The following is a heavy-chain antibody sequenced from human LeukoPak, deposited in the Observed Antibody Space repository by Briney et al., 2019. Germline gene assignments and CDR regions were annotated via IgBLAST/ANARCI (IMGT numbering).Heavy chain of an antibody. CDR1: GFTFSSYA. CDR2: ISGSGAGT. V-gene: IGHV3-23*01. Sequence: GGSLRLSCAASGFTFSSYAMSWVRQARGKGLEWVSTISGSGAGTYYADPVKGRFTISRDNSKNTLYLQMNSPRAEDTAAYYCAKDGNWARFENWGQGTLVTVSS. J-gene: IGHJ4*02. D-gene: IGHD7-27*01. CDR3: AKDGNWARFEN.